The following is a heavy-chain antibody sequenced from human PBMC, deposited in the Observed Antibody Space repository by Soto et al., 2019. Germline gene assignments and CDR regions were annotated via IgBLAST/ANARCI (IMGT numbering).Heavy chain of an antibody. D-gene: IGHD5-12*01. CDR1: GLILSNYG. J-gene: IGHJ4*02. Sequence: QVPLVESGGGVVQPGRSLRLSCAASGLILSNYGMHWVRQAPGKGLEWVAVISYDGSNRYYADSVKGRFTISRDNSKITLSLQMNSLRAEDTAVYYCARVTQEVAADYWGQGTLVTVSS. CDR3: ARVTQEVAADY. V-gene: IGHV3-30*03. CDR2: ISYDGSNR.